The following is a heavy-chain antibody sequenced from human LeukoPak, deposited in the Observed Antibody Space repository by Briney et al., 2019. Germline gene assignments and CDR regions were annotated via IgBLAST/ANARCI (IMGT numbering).Heavy chain of an antibody. CDR3: AMDTDTSGNS. J-gene: IGHJ4*02. CDR2: INHSGSI. CDR1: GGSFSNYY. Sequence: PSETLSLICSLYGGSFSNYYWSWIRQPPGKGLEWIGEINHSGSINYDPSLKSRVTMSLDTSKNQLPLELKSVTAADTAVYFCAMDTDTSGNSWGQGTLVTVSS. V-gene: IGHV4-34*01. D-gene: IGHD3-22*01.